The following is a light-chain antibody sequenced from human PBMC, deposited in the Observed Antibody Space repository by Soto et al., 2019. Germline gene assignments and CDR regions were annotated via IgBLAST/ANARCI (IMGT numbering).Light chain of an antibody. V-gene: IGKV3-20*01. Sequence: EIVLTQSPGTLSLSPGERATLSCRASQSVSSSYLAWYQQKPGQAPRLLIYGASSRATGIPDRFSGSGSGTDFTVTISRLEPEDFAVYYCQQYGSSTWTCGQGTKVEIK. J-gene: IGKJ1*01. CDR2: GAS. CDR3: QQYGSSTWT. CDR1: QSVSSSY.